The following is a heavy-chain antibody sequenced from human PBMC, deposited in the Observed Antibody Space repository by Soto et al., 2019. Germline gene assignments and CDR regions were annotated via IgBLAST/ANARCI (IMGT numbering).Heavy chain of an antibody. V-gene: IGHV3-9*01. Sequence: EVQLVESGGGLVQPGKSLRLSCVASGFTFDDCSMHWVRQAPGKGLEWVSGVSWDSGTIDYADSVKGRFSISRDGDKNSLYLQMNSLRVEDAALYYCVQGSYPTMASPVDHGGQGTLVTVSS. CDR2: VSWDSGTI. D-gene: IGHD1-26*01. CDR3: VQGSYPTMASPVDH. J-gene: IGHJ4*02. CDR1: GFTFDDCS.